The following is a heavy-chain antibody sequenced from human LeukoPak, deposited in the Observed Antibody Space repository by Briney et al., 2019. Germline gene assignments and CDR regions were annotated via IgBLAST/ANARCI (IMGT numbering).Heavy chain of an antibody. J-gene: IGHJ4*02. V-gene: IGHV3-30*02. D-gene: IGHD5-12*01. CDR1: GFTFSSYG. Sequence: PGGSLRLSCAASGFTFSSYGMHWVRQASGKGLEWVAFIRYDGSNKYYADSVKGRFTISRDNSKNTLYLQMNSLRAEDTAVYFCAKGKDGYDQKIFDYWGQGTPVTVSS. CDR3: AKGKDGYDQKIFDY. CDR2: IRYDGSNK.